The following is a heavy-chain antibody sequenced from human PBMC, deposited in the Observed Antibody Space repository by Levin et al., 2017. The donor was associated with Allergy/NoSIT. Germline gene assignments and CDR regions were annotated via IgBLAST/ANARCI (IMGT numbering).Heavy chain of an antibody. V-gene: IGHV3-23*01. CDR3: AKGGFAVAAHP. D-gene: IGHD6-19*01. CDR1: GFTFSSYA. J-gene: IGHJ5*02. Sequence: GGSLRLSCAASGFTFSSYAMTWVRQAPGKGPEWVATITGGGGNTYYTDSVKGRFTISRDNSNNTLFLQMDTLRGEDTALYHCAKGGFAVAAHPWGRGTQVTVSS. CDR2: ITGGGGNT.